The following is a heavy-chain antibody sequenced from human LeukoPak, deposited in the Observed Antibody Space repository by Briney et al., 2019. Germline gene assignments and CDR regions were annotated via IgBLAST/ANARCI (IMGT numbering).Heavy chain of an antibody. CDR3: AKHRGSGVAGTGGVES. D-gene: IGHD6-19*01. CDR2: ITGSDLST. J-gene: IGHJ4*02. Sequence: GGSLRLSCAASGFTFGSYAMTWVRQAPGKGLEWVSVITGSDLSTYYADSVRGRFTISKDNSKNTLYLQMNSLRADDTAVYYCAKHRGSGVAGTGGVESWGQGTLVTVSS. V-gene: IGHV3-23*01. CDR1: GFTFGSYA.